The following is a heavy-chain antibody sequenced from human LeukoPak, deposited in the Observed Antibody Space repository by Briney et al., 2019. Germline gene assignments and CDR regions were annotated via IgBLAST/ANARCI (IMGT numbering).Heavy chain of an antibody. CDR3: AGRRGSSCHDY. D-gene: IGHD6-13*01. CDR2: ISSNSGIK. V-gene: IGHV3-48*04. CDR1: GFTFDDYA. Sequence: GGSLRLSCAASGFTFDDYAMHWVRQAPGKGLEWVSDISSNSGIKSYADSVKGRFTISRDNAKNSLYLQMNSLRAEDTAVYYCAGRRGSSCHDYWGQGTLVTVSS. J-gene: IGHJ4*02.